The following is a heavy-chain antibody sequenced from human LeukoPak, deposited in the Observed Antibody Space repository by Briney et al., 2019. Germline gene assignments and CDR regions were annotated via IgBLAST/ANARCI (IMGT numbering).Heavy chain of an antibody. D-gene: IGHD3-3*01. CDR2: IYHSGST. J-gene: IGHJ4*02. Sequence: PSGTLSLTCAVSGGSISSSNWWSWVRQPPGKGLEWIGEIYHSGSTNYNPSLKSRVTISVDKSKNQFSLKLSSVTAADTAVYYCARSLYYDFWSGYSPEPYYFDYWGQGTLVTVSS. CDR3: ARSLYYDFWSGYSPEPYYFDY. V-gene: IGHV4-4*02. CDR1: GGSISSSNW.